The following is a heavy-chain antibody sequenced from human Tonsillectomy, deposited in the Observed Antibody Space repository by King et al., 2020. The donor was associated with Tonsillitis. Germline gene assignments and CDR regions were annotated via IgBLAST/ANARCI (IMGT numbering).Heavy chain of an antibody. V-gene: IGHV3-53*04. CDR2: VFYDGRK. Sequence: VQLVESGGALVQPGGSPRLSCAASGFTVSNNYMTWVRQAPGKGVGWGSTVFYDGRKFYADSVKGRFITSRGKSANTLLLQMSGLRTEDTALYFCTLQSAGWRGDFDFWGQGTLVTVSS. J-gene: IGHJ4*02. CDR3: TLQSAGWRGDFDF. CDR1: GFTVSNNY. D-gene: IGHD6-19*01.